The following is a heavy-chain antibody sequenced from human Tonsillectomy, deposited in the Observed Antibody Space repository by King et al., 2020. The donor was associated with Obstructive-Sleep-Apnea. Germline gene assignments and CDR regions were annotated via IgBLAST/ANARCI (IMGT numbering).Heavy chain of an antibody. V-gene: IGHV3-48*02. Sequence: VQLVESGGGLVQPGGSLRLSCVASGFTFSSYSMNWVRQAPGKGLEWVSHITSDGSTRFYADFVKGRFTISSDNVKNSLYLQMNSLRDEDTAIYYCARLVAEYGDYVNWFFDLWGRGTLVTVSS. CDR2: ITSDGSTR. CDR1: GFTFSSYS. CDR3: ARLVAEYGDYVNWFFDL. J-gene: IGHJ2*01. D-gene: IGHD4-17*01.